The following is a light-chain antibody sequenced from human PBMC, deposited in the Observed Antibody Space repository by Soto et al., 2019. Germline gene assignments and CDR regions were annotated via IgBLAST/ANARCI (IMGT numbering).Light chain of an antibody. CDR2: GVS. CDR3: QQFNNWQGT. CDR1: QSLRGY. V-gene: IGKV3-15*01. J-gene: IGKJ5*01. Sequence: EIVMTQSPPTLSVSPGERVTLSCRASQSLRGYLAWYQVKPGRAPRLLIYGVSTRATGVPARFSGSVSGTEFTLTISSLQSEDFAVYYCQQFNNWQGTFCSGIRLEI.